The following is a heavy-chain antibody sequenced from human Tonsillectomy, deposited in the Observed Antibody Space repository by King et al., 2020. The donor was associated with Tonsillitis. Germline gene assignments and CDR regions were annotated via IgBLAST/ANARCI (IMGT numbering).Heavy chain of an antibody. Sequence: VQLVESGGGLVQPGGSLRLSCAASGFTFSNYAMTWVRQAPGKGLEWVSVIYSGGGSKYYADSVKGRFTISRDNSRNTVYLQMSSLRADDTAVYYCAKDLLTTAGGDSFDFWGQGTMVTVSS. CDR1: GFTFSNYA. D-gene: IGHD6-13*01. V-gene: IGHV3-23*03. J-gene: IGHJ3*01. CDR3: AKDLLTTAGGDSFDF. CDR2: IYSGGGSK.